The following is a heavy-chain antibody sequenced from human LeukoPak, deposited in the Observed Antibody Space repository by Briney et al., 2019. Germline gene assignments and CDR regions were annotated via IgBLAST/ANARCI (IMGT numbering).Heavy chain of an antibody. D-gene: IGHD2-15*01. J-gene: IGHJ4*02. CDR2: IWYDGSRK. Sequence: GMSLRLSCAASGFTFRNYGMHWVRQAPGKGLEWVAIIWYDGSRKYYLDSVKGRFTISRDNSKNMLYLQMSSLRAEDTVVYYCATVRGSDGNFYIDYWGQGTLVTVSS. CDR3: ATVRGSDGNFYIDY. V-gene: IGHV3-33*01. CDR1: GFTFRNYG.